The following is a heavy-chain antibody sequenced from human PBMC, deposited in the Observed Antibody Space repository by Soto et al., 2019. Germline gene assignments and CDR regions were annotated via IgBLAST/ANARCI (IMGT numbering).Heavy chain of an antibody. J-gene: IGHJ3*02. CDR3: AKDFTYYYDSSGYPHDAFDI. D-gene: IGHD3-22*01. CDR1: GFTFSSYA. Sequence: PGGSLRLSCAASGFTFSSYAMSWVRQAPGKGLEWVSAISGSGGSTYYADSVKGRLTISRDNSKNTLYLQMNSLRAEDTAVYYCAKDFTYYYDSSGYPHDAFDIWGQGTMVTVSS. V-gene: IGHV3-23*01. CDR2: ISGSGGST.